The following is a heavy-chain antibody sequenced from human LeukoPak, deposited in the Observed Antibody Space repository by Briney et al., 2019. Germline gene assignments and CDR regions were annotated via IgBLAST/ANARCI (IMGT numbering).Heavy chain of an antibody. Sequence: GGSLRLSCAASGFTFSSYSMNWVRQAPGKGLEWVSSISSSSSYIYYADSVKGRFTISRDNAKNSLYLQMNSLRAEDTAVYYCARVWFGELLSGLFDYWGQGTLVTVSS. CDR1: GFTFSSYS. CDR2: ISSSSSYI. J-gene: IGHJ4*02. CDR3: ARVWFGELLSGLFDY. D-gene: IGHD3-10*01. V-gene: IGHV3-21*01.